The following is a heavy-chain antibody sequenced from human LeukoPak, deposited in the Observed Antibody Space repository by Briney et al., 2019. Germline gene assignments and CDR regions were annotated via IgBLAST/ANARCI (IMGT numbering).Heavy chain of an antibody. CDR2: FNANSGNT. V-gene: IGHV1-8*03. CDR3: ARAHIKSSGYADY. CDR1: GYTFTGDY. J-gene: IGHJ4*02. Sequence: ASVKVSCKASGYTFTGDYMHWVRQAPGQGLEWMGWFNANSGNTGYAKKFQGRVTITRNTSMSTAYMELSSLRSEDTAVYYCARAHIKSSGYADYWGQGNLVTVSS. D-gene: IGHD3-22*01.